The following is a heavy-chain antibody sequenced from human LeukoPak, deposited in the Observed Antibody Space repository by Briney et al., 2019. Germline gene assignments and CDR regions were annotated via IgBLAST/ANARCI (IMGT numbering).Heavy chain of an antibody. D-gene: IGHD3-9*01. Sequence: PSETLSLTCAVYGGSFSGYYWSWIRQPPGKGLEWIGEINHSGSTNYNPSLKSRVTISVDTSKNQFSLKLSSVTAADTAVYYCASRPVRYFDFDYWGKGTLVTVSS. CDR2: INHSGST. CDR3: ASRPVRYFDFDY. J-gene: IGHJ4*02. CDR1: GGSFSGYY. V-gene: IGHV4-34*01.